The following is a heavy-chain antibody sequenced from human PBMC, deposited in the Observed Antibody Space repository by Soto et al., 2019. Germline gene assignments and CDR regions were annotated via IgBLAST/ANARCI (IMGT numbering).Heavy chain of an antibody. J-gene: IGHJ6*02. Sequence: SLRLSCAASGFTFSSYGMHWVRQAPGKGLEWVAVIWYDGSNKYYADSVKGRFTISRDNSKNTLYLQMNSLRAEDTAVYYCARDDGSSSEYYYYYGMDVWGQGTTVTVSS. V-gene: IGHV3-33*01. D-gene: IGHD6-6*01. CDR2: IWYDGSNK. CDR1: GFTFSSYG. CDR3: ARDDGSSSEYYYYYGMDV.